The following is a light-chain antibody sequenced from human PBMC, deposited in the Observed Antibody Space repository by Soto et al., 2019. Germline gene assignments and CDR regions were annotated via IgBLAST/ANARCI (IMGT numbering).Light chain of an antibody. CDR3: QQRHMWPIT. Sequence: DIVLTQSPATLSLSPGERATLSCRASQSVGTSLAWYQQRPGQAPRLLLSAASTRATGIPARFSGSGSGTDFTLTISSLQAEDVAVYYCQQRHMWPITFGQGTRLEIK. V-gene: IGKV3-11*01. CDR2: AAS. CDR1: QSVGTS. J-gene: IGKJ5*01.